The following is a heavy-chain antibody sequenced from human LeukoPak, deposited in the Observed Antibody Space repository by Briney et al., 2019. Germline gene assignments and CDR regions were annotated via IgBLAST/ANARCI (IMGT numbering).Heavy chain of an antibody. CDR3: AREGDGSNSGFAY. J-gene: IGHJ4*02. CDR1: GFTFSGYN. V-gene: IGHV3-48*01. CDR2: ISSSSVI. Sequence: GGSLRLSCAASGFTFSGYNMNWVRQGPGKGLEWISYISSSSVIYYADSVKGRFTISRDNAKNSLYLQMNSLRVDDTAVYYCAREGDGSNSGFAYWGQGTLVTVSS. D-gene: IGHD4-23*01.